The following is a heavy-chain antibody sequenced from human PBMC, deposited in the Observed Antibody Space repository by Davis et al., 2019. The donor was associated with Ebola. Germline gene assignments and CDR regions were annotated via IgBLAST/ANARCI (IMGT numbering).Heavy chain of an antibody. CDR1: GGSISSSSYY. V-gene: IGHV4-39*07. Sequence: MPSETLSLTCTVSGGSISSSSYYWGWIRQSPGKGLEWIGEINHSGSTKYNPSLKSRVTVLVDTSKNQFSLKLTSVTAADTALYYCARGGGSGDPAVYWGQGTLVTVSS. D-gene: IGHD4-17*01. J-gene: IGHJ4*02. CDR3: ARGGGSGDPAVY. CDR2: INHSGST.